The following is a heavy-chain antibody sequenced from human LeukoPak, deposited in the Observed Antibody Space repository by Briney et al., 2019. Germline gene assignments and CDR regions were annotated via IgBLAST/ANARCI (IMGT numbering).Heavy chain of an antibody. CDR1: GGSIISSTYY. CDR3: ARGDVDPYVFDI. J-gene: IGHJ3*02. D-gene: IGHD3-10*02. Sequence: SETLSLTCTVSGGSIISSTYYWGWIRQPPGKGLEWIGSIYYSGSTYYNPSLKSRVTISVDTSKNQFSLKLRSVTAADTAVYYCARGDVDPYVFDIWGQGTMVTVSS. V-gene: IGHV4-39*07. CDR2: IYYSGST.